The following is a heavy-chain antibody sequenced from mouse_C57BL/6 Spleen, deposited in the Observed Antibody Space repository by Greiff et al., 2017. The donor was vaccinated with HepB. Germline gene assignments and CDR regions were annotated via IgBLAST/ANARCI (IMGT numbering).Heavy chain of an antibody. J-gene: IGHJ4*01. Sequence: VMLVESGGDLVKPGGSLKLSCAASGFTFSSYCMSRVRQTPDKRLEWVATISSGGSYTNYPDSVKGRFTISRDNANNTLYLQMSSLKSADTAMYYCARHALATTVVANAMDYWGQGTSVTVSS. D-gene: IGHD1-1*01. V-gene: IGHV5-6*02. CDR3: ARHALATTVVANAMDY. CDR1: GFTFSSYC. CDR2: ISSGGSYT.